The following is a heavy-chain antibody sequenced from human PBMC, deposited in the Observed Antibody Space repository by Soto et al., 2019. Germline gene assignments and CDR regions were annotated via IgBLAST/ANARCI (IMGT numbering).Heavy chain of an antibody. CDR2: IYYSGST. CDR3: ARDGRREGFDY. CDR1: GGSISSGDYY. Sequence: PSETLSLTCTVSGGSISSGDYYWSWIRQPPGKGLEWIGYIYYSGSTYYNPSLKSRVTISVDTSKNQFSLKLSSVTAADTAVYYCARDGRREGFDYWGQGTLVTVSS. D-gene: IGHD1-26*01. V-gene: IGHV4-30-4*01. J-gene: IGHJ4*02.